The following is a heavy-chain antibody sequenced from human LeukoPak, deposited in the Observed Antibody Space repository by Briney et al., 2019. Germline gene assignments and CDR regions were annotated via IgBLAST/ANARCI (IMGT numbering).Heavy chain of an antibody. CDR2: ISWNSGSI. CDR3: AKDMSYDRSGGMVD. Sequence: GRSLRLSRVASGFTFDDYAMHWVRQAPGKGLEWVSGISWNSGSIGYGDSVKGRFTISRDNAKNSLYLQMNSLRAEDMALYYCAKDMSYDRSGGMVDWGQGTLVTVSS. J-gene: IGHJ4*02. V-gene: IGHV3-9*03. CDR1: GFTFDDYA. D-gene: IGHD3-22*01.